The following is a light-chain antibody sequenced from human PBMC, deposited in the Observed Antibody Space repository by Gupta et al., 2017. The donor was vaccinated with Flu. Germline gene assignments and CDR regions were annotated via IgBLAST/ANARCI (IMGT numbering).Light chain of an antibody. CDR3: RQIIQRPFT. CDR2: EVS. V-gene: IGKV2D-29*01. Sequence: DIVMTQTPLSLSVTPGQPASISCKSSQSLLHSDGKNYLYWYLQKPGQPPQLLLYEVSNRVSGVPDRFSGSGSVTXFTLKIXRVEAEDVGVYYFRQIIQRPFTFGXGTKVDIK. J-gene: IGKJ3*01. CDR1: QSLLHSDGKNY.